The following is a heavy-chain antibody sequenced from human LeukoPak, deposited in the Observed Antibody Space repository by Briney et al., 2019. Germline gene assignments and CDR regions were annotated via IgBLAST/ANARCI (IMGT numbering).Heavy chain of an antibody. J-gene: IGHJ6*03. V-gene: IGHV3-7*01. CDR2: IKQDGSEK. D-gene: IGHD2-15*01. CDR3: ARGKCSGGSCYPPPYYYYYMDV. Sequence: GGSLRLSCAASGFTFSSYWMSWVRQAPGKGLEWVANIKQDGSEKYYVDSVKGRFTISRENAKNSLYLQMNSLRAEDTAVYYCARGKCSGGSCYPPPYYYYYMDVWGKGTTVTISS. CDR1: GFTFSSYW.